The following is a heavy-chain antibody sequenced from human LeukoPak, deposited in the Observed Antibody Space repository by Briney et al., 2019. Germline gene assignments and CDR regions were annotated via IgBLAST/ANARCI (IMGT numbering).Heavy chain of an antibody. V-gene: IGHV3-74*03. CDR3: ARAMPHDNWFDP. J-gene: IGHJ5*02. Sequence: GGSLRLSCAASGLTFNSYWMHWVRQVAGKGLVWVARINGDASNTTYADSVKGRFTISRDNAKNTLYLQMNSLRVDDTAVYYCARAMPHDNWFDPWGQGSLVAVSS. D-gene: IGHD2-2*01. CDR1: GLTFNSYW. CDR2: INGDASNT.